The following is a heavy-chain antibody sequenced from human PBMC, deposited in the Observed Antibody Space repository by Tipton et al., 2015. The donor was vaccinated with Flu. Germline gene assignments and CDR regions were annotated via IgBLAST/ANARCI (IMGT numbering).Heavy chain of an antibody. CDR2: ISTTGGII. J-gene: IGHJ6*02. Sequence: SLRLSCAASGFIFSNYEMIWVRQAPGEGLEYISYISTTGGIIHYADSVKGRFSISRDNAKNLLYLQMNSLTADDTAVYYCARDGYCSGGRCYEDYGMDVWGQGTTVTVSS. CDR1: GFIFSNYE. CDR3: ARDGYCSGGRCYEDYGMDV. V-gene: IGHV3-48*03. D-gene: IGHD2-15*01.